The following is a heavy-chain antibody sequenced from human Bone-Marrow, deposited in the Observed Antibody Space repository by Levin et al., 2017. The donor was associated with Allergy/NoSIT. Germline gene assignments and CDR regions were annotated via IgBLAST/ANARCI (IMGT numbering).Heavy chain of an antibody. J-gene: IGHJ4*02. CDR2: INWNGGNT. CDR1: GFTSGSKFDDYG. V-gene: IGHV3-20*04. D-gene: IGHD3-10*01. Sequence: LSLTCAASGFTSGSKFDDYGMSWVRQVPGKGLQWISGINWNGGNTGYAASVKGRFTISRDNAKNSLYLQMDSLRGEDTAFYFCASGGIYFGSAFEFWGQGTLVIVSS. CDR3: ASGGIYFGSAFEF.